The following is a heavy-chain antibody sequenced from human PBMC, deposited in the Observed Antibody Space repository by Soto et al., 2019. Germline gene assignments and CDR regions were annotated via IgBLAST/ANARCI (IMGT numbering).Heavy chain of an antibody. D-gene: IGHD6-13*01. V-gene: IGHV4-59*01. CDR1: GGSISSYY. J-gene: IGHJ4*02. Sequence: SETLSLTCTVSGGSISSYYWSWIRQPPGKGLEWIGYIYYSGSTNYNPSLKSRVTISVDTSKNQFSLKLSSVTAADTAVCYCAGRGIAAARFGYWGQGTLVTVAS. CDR3: AGRGIAAARFGY. CDR2: IYYSGST.